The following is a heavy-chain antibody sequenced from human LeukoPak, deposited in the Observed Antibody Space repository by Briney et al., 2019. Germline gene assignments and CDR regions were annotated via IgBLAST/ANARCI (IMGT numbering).Heavy chain of an antibody. J-gene: IGHJ3*02. Sequence: GGSLRLSCAASGFTFSSYSMHWVRQAPGKGLEWVSSISSSSSYIYYADSVKGRSTISRDNAKNSLYLQMNSLRAEDTAVYYCARTRCTNGVCYAGGGDAFDIWGQGTMVTVSS. D-gene: IGHD2-8*01. CDR2: ISSSSSYI. CDR3: ARTRCTNGVCYAGGGDAFDI. CDR1: GFTFSSYS. V-gene: IGHV3-21*01.